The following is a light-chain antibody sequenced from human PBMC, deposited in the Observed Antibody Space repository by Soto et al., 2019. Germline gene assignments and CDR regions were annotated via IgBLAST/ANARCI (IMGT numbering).Light chain of an antibody. Sequence: LVLTQSPGTLSLSPGERATLSCRASQSVSSSLAWYQQKPGQAPRLLIYGASSRATGIPDRFSGSGSGTDFTLTISRLEPEDFAVYYCQQYGSSPVTFGQGTKVDIK. V-gene: IGKV3-20*01. J-gene: IGKJ1*01. CDR2: GAS. CDR3: QQYGSSPVT. CDR1: QSVSSS.